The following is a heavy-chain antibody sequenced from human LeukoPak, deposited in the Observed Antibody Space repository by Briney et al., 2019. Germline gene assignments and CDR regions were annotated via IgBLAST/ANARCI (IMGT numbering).Heavy chain of an antibody. CDR3: ARDLRSGSLHY. J-gene: IGHJ4*02. CDR1: GGAFSSYA. D-gene: IGHD1-26*01. V-gene: IGHV1-69*04. CDR2: IIPILGIA. Sequence: SVKVSCKASGGAFSSYAISWVRQAPGQGLEWMGRIIPILGIANYAQKFQGRVTITADKSTSTAYMELSSLRSEDTAVYYCARDLRSGSLHYWGQGTLVTVSS.